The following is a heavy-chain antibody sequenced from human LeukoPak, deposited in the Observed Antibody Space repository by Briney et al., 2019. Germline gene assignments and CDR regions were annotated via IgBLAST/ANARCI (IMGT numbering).Heavy chain of an antibody. D-gene: IGHD6-6*01. V-gene: IGHV3-23*01. Sequence: GGSLRLSCAASGFAFRSYAMSWVRQAPGKGLEWVSGISDNGGSTYYADSVKGRFTISRDNFRTTVYLQMNSLRVEDTALYYCAKDRNSSSSSSLGFDIWGQGTMVTVSS. CDR1: GFAFRSYA. CDR2: ISDNGGST. CDR3: AKDRNSSSSSSLGFDI. J-gene: IGHJ3*02.